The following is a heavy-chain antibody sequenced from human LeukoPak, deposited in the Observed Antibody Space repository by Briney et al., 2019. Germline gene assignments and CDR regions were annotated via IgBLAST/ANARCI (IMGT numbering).Heavy chain of an antibody. CDR3: VSYYCGSSNCPGVDF. D-gene: IGHD2-2*01. CDR2: IWNSGNS. Sequence: SETLSLTCTVSSGSINSGGYFWTWIRQHPGGALKWIGYIWNSGNSYYNPSLESRVMISADASKSQFSLRLSSVTAADTAVYYCVSYYCGSSNCPGVDFWGPGTLVTVSS. J-gene: IGHJ4*02. V-gene: IGHV4-31*03. CDR1: SGSINSGGYF.